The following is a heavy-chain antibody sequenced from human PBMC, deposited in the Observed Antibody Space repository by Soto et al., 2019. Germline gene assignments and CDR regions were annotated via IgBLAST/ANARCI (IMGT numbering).Heavy chain of an antibody. CDR1: GYTFTNYA. V-gene: IGHV1-18*04. CDR3: ARCYCSLGSCYSCWHFDL. Sequence: QGQLVQSGAELNKPGASERVSCKASGYTFTNYAISWVRQAPGQGLEWMGRVGPYNGNTDHEQNFQGKATMTTATATTTAYVELGSLRSDDTALYYCARCYCSLGSCYSCWHFDLWGRGTLVTVSS. D-gene: IGHD2-15*01. J-gene: IGHJ2*01. CDR2: VGPYNGNT.